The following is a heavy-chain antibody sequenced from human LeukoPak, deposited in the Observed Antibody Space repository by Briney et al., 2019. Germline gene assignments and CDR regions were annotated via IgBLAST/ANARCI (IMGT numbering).Heavy chain of an antibody. CDR1: GFTFSNYN. Sequence: GGSLRLSCAASGFTFSNYNFYWVRQAPGKGLEWVSFISSTSSYIYYADSMKGRFTISRDNAKNSLYLQMNSLRAEDTAVYYCARALWSGPVYYGMDVWGQGTTVTVSS. D-gene: IGHD3-10*01. CDR3: ARALWSGPVYYGMDV. V-gene: IGHV3-21*01. J-gene: IGHJ6*02. CDR2: ISSTSSYI.